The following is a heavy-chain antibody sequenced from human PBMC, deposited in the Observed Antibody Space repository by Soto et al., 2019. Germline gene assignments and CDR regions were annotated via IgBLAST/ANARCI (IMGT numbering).Heavy chain of an antibody. D-gene: IGHD2-2*01. CDR2: INPNTGGT. J-gene: IGHJ4*02. CDR3: ARAGGLGFCSSTSCYPNRYFDY. Sequence: GASMKVYCKSSGYRFTDYYIHWVRQAPGQVPEWMGWINPNTGGTTYAQKFQGRVTMTRDMSMSTAYMELSRLRSDDTALFYCARAGGLGFCSSTSCYPNRYFDYWGQGTQVTVSS. V-gene: IGHV1-2*02. CDR1: GYRFTDYY.